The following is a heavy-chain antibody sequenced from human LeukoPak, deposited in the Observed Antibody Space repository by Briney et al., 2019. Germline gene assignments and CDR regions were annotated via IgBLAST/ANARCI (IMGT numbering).Heavy chain of an antibody. V-gene: IGHV3-21*01. D-gene: IGHD1-20*01. J-gene: IGHJ4*02. CDR2: ISGSSTNI. CDR1: GFTLSNYA. CDR3: GRCIAGSLNVNDC. Sequence: GGSLRLSCAASGFTLSNYAMTCVRQAPGKGLEWGSGISGSSTNIQYADSVKRSFTSSRDNPKNSLYLQKNSLRDEDTAVYYCGRCIAGSLNVNDCWGQGTLVTVSS.